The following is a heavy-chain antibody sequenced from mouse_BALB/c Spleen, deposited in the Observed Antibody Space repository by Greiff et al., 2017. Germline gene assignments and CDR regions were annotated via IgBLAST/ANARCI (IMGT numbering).Heavy chain of an antibody. Sequence: EVQGVESGPELVKPGASVKMSCKASGYTFTSYVMHWVKQKPGQGLEWIGYINPYNDGTKYNEKFKGKATLTSDKSSSTAYMELSSLTSEDSAVYYCARGYGSSYDYFDYWGQGTTLTVSS. V-gene: IGHV1-14*01. CDR2: INPYNDGT. CDR1: GYTFTSYV. CDR3: ARGYGSSYDYFDY. J-gene: IGHJ2*01. D-gene: IGHD1-1*01.